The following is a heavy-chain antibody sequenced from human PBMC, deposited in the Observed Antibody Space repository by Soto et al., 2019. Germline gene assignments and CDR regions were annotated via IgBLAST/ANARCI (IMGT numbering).Heavy chain of an antibody. J-gene: IGHJ5*02. CDR1: GSSISSYY. Sequence: SETLSLTCTVSGSSISSYYWSWIRQPPGKGLEWIGYIYYSGSTNYNPSLKSRVTISVDTSKNQFSLKLSSVTAADTAVYYCARAILLWFGELSFFDPWGQGTLVTVSS. CDR2: IYYSGST. V-gene: IGHV4-59*01. D-gene: IGHD3-10*01. CDR3: ARAILLWFGELSFFDP.